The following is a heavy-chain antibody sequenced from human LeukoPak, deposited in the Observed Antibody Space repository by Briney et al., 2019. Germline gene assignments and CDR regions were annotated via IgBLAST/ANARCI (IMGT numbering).Heavy chain of an antibody. D-gene: IGHD3-16*02. Sequence: GGSLRLSCVASGFTVRSSYMNWVRQAPGKRPEWVAIIYDSDSKYYTDSVKGRFTISRDEFKNTVYLQMNSLRAEDTAVYYCASSVSEWGSYRPQASAFDIWGQGTMVTVS. J-gene: IGHJ3*02. CDR1: GFTVRSSY. CDR3: ASSVSEWGSYRPQASAFDI. V-gene: IGHV3-53*01. CDR2: IYDSDSK.